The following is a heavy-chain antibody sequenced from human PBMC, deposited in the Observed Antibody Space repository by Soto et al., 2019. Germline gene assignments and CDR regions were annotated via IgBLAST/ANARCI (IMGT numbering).Heavy chain of an antibody. Sequence: QLQLVQSGAEVKKPGASVKVSCKASGYTFTDYYMHWVRQAPGRGLEWMGWINPGSGGTNFAQKFQGRVTMTRDTSISTAYMEVSSLTSDDTAVYYCARGVGSSWFDPWGQGTLVTVSS. J-gene: IGHJ5*02. CDR3: ARGVGSSWFDP. CDR2: INPGSGGT. CDR1: GYTFTDYY. D-gene: IGHD6-25*01. V-gene: IGHV1-2*02.